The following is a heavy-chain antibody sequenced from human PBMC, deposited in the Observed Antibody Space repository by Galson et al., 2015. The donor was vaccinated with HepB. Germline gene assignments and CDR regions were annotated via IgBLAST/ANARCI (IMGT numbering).Heavy chain of an antibody. D-gene: IGHD3-10*01. V-gene: IGHV3-33*08. J-gene: IGHJ4*02. Sequence: SLRLSCAASGFTFSSYGMHWVRQAPGKGLEWVAVIWYDGSNKYYADSVKGRFTISRDNSKNTLYLQMNSLRAEDTAVYYCARGSRGWIWFGEFLFDYWGQGTLVTGSS. CDR3: ARGSRGWIWFGEFLFDY. CDR2: IWYDGSNK. CDR1: GFTFSSYG.